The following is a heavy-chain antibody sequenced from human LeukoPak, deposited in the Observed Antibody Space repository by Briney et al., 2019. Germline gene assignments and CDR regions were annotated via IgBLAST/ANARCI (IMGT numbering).Heavy chain of an antibody. D-gene: IGHD3-10*01. CDR3: ARENYYGSGSGWFDP. V-gene: IGHV1-2*02. J-gene: IGHJ5*02. CDR1: GYTFTGYY. Sequence: ASVKVSCKASGYTFTGYYMHWVRQAPGQGLEWMGWINPNSGGTNYAQKFQGRVTMTRDTSISTACMELSRLRSDDTAVYYCARENYYGSGSGWFDPWGQGTLVTVSS. CDR2: INPNSGGT.